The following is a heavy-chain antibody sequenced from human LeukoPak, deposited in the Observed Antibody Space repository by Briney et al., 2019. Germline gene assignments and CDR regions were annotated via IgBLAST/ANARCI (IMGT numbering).Heavy chain of an antibody. CDR1: GFTFSSYS. D-gene: IGHD2-2*01. CDR2: ISSSSSYI. Sequence: GGSLRLSCAASGFTFSSYSMNWVRQAPGKGLEWVSSISSSSSYIYYADSVKGRFTISRDNAKNSLYLQMNSLRAEDTAVYYCARDTPKGYQLLFGWFDPWGQGTLVTASS. J-gene: IGHJ5*02. CDR3: ARDTPKGYQLLFGWFDP. V-gene: IGHV3-21*01.